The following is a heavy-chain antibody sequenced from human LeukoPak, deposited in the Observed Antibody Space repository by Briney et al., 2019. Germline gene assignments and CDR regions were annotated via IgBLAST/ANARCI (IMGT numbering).Heavy chain of an antibody. J-gene: IGHJ3*02. Sequence: SETLSLTCTVSGGYISSGTYYWSWIRQPAGKGLEWIGRIYSSGSTSYNPSLESRVTISVDTSTNRFSLKLSSVTAADTAVYYCAIHDYGDRDAFDIWGQGTMVTVSS. CDR2: IYSSGST. CDR1: GGYISSGTYY. D-gene: IGHD4-17*01. CDR3: AIHDYGDRDAFDI. V-gene: IGHV4-61*02.